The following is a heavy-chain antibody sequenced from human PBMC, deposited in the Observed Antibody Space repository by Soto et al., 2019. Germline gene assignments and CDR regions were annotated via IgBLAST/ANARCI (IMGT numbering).Heavy chain of an antibody. CDR3: ASYNWNDVKAFDF. D-gene: IGHD1-1*01. J-gene: IGHJ3*01. V-gene: IGHV3-48*01. CDR1: RFAFSSSG. CDR2: ISGSSFTI. Sequence: EVQLVESGGGLVQPGGSLRLSCTASRFAFSSSGMNWVRQAPGKGLEWVSYISGSSFTIYYVDSVKGRFTISRDNARNSLYLQMNSLRAEDTAVYYCASYNWNDVKAFDFWGQGTMVTVSS.